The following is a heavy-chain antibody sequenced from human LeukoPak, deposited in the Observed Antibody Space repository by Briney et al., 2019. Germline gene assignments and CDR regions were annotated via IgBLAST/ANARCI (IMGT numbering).Heavy chain of an antibody. D-gene: IGHD3-9*01. Sequence: GGSLRLSCAASGFTFSSYAMSWVRQAPGKGLEWVSAISGSGGSTYYANSVKGRFTISRDNSKNTLYLQMNSLRAEDTAVYYCAKGDFDWLLSSCYYYGMDVWGQGTTVTVSS. CDR3: AKGDFDWLLSSCYYYGMDV. J-gene: IGHJ6*02. V-gene: IGHV3-23*01. CDR2: ISGSGGST. CDR1: GFTFSSYA.